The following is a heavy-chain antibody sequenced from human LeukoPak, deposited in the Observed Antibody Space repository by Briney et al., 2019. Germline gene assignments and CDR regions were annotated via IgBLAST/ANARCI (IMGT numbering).Heavy chain of an antibody. D-gene: IGHD7-27*01. CDR3: AKGPRTLGINY. J-gene: IGHJ4*02. Sequence: GGSLRLSCAASGFTFSSYGMHWVRQAPGKGLEWVAVISYDGSNKYYADSVKGRFTISRDNSKNTLYLQMNSLRAEDTAVYYCAKGPRTLGINYWGQGTLVTVSS. CDR2: ISYDGSNK. V-gene: IGHV3-30*18. CDR1: GFTFSSYG.